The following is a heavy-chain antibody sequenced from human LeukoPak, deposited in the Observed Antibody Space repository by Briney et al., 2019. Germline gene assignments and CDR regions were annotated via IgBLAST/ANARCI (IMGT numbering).Heavy chain of an antibody. V-gene: IGHV4-34*01. CDR3: ARGGDYTTFDY. CDR2: INHSGST. Sequence: SSETLSLTCAVYGGSFSGYYWSWIRQPPGKGLEWIGEINHSGSTNYNPSLKGRVTISVDTSKNQFSLKLSSVTAADTAVYYCARGGDYTTFDYWGQGTLVTVSS. CDR1: GGSFSGYY. D-gene: IGHD4-17*01. J-gene: IGHJ4*02.